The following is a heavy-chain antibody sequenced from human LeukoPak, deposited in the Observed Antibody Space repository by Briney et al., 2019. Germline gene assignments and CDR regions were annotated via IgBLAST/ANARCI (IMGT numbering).Heavy chain of an antibody. V-gene: IGHV4-59*01. J-gene: IGHJ4*02. Sequence: PSETLSLTCTVSGGSISSYYWSWIRQPPGKGLEWIGYIYYSGSTNYNPSLKSRVTLSVDTSKNQFSLKLSSVTAADTAVYYCARYQNSFDYWGQGTLVTVSS. CDR3: ARYQNSFDY. CDR2: IYYSGST. CDR1: GGSISSYY.